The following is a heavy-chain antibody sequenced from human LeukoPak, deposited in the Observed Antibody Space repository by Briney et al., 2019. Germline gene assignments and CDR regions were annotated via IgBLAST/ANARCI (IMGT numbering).Heavy chain of an antibody. V-gene: IGHV3-30*02. D-gene: IGHD2-2*01. CDR2: IRYDGSNK. Sequence: PGGFLRLSCAASGFTFSSYGMHWVRQAPGKGLEWVAFIRYDGSNKYYADSVKGRFTISRDNSKNTLYLQMNSLRAEDTAVYYCAKDGLVSTSFRGYYYMDVWGKGTTVTVPS. CDR3: AKDGLVSTSFRGYYYMDV. J-gene: IGHJ6*03. CDR1: GFTFSSYG.